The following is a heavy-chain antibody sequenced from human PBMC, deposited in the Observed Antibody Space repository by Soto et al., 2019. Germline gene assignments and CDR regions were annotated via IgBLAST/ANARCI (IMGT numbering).Heavy chain of an antibody. J-gene: IGHJ6*02. CDR1: GFTFSNAW. CDR3: AATYVDSGGYYYDYGMDV. V-gene: IGHV3-15*01. D-gene: IGHD1-26*01. CDR2: IKSKTDGGTT. Sequence: GGSLRLSCAASGFTFSNAWMSWVRQAPGKGLEWVGRIKSKTDGGTTDYAAPVKGRFTISRDDSKNTLYLQMNSLKTEDTAVYYGAATYVDSGGYYYDYGMDVWGQGTTVTVSS.